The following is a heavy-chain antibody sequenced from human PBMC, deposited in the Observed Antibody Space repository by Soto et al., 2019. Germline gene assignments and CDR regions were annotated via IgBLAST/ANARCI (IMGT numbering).Heavy chain of an antibody. CDR1: GFTFSNYA. J-gene: IGHJ6*02. CDR3: AEGGSWPSYGMDV. V-gene: IGHV3-23*01. Sequence: EGQLLESRGGLLQPGGSLRLACAASGFTFSNYAMSWVRQAPGKGLEWVSTFSGSGGHTYYADSVKGRFTISRDNSKNTLYLQMNSLRAEDTAVYYCAEGGSWPSYGMDVCRQGTTVTVSS. D-gene: IGHD6-13*01. CDR2: FSGSGGHT.